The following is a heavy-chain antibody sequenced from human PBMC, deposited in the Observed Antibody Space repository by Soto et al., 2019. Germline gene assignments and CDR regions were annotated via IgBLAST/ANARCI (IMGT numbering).Heavy chain of an antibody. Sequence: QVQLKESGPGLVKPSETLSLTCNVSGGPIKTGDYCWNWIRQPPGKGLEWIGYVFYSGATNYSPSLKSRAAISMDTSKNQFSLSPTSVTAADAAVYYCARAGFSYGHLLFWGQGTRVTVST. CDR3: ARAGFSYGHLLF. D-gene: IGHD3-10*01. CDR1: GGPIKTGDYC. V-gene: IGHV4-30-4*01. J-gene: IGHJ4*02. CDR2: VFYSGAT.